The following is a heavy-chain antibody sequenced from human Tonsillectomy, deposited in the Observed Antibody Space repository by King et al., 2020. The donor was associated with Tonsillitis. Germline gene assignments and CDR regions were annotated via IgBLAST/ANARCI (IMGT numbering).Heavy chain of an antibody. CDR3: ARGDYGDYADAFDI. D-gene: IGHD4-17*01. Sequence: VQLVESGGGLVKPGGSLRLSCAASGFTFSSYSMNWVRQAPGKGLEWVSSISSSSSYIYYADSVKGRFTISRDNAKNSLYLQMNSLRAEDTAVYYCARGDYGDYADAFDIWGQGTMVTVSS. J-gene: IGHJ3*02. CDR1: GFTFSSYS. V-gene: IGHV3-21*01. CDR2: ISSSSSYI.